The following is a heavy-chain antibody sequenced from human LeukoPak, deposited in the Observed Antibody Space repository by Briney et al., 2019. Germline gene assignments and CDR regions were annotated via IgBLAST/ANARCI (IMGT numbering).Heavy chain of an antibody. CDR1: GYTFTTHD. CDR3: VRTPPNWGFDY. V-gene: IGHV1-8*01. Sequence: ASVKVSCKTSGYTFTTHDINWVRQATGQGLEWLGWMSPNSGDTGYAQKFQGRVTMTSDSSISTAYMELSSLRSEDTAIYYCVRTPPNWGFDYWGQGTLVTVSS. CDR2: MSPNSGDT. D-gene: IGHD7-27*01. J-gene: IGHJ4*02.